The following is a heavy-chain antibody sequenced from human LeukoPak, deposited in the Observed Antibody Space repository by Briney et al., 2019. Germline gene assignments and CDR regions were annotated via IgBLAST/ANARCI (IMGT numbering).Heavy chain of an antibody. D-gene: IGHD3-9*01. Sequence: PGGSLRLSCAASGFTFSTYTMSWVRQAPGKGLEWVSAINTGGGTSSADSVKGRFTISRDNSESTLYLQMSSLRAEDTAVYYCARDTLTEILTAYRYWYFDLWGRGTLVTVSS. CDR2: INTGGGT. CDR1: GFTFSTYT. V-gene: IGHV3-23*01. J-gene: IGHJ2*01. CDR3: ARDTLTEILTAYRYWYFDL.